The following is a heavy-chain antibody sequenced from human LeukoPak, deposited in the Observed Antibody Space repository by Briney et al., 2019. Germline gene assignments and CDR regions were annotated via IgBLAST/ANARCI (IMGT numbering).Heavy chain of an antibody. V-gene: IGHV3-30*04. CDR1: GFTLSSYA. J-gene: IGHJ3*02. Sequence: QPGRSLRLSSAASGFTLSSYAMHRVRQAPGKGLEWVADISYDGSNQHYADSVKGRFTISRDNSKNTLYLQMNSLGAEDTAVYYCARERYYYDSGASIPHAFDIWGQGTVVTVSS. D-gene: IGHD3-22*01. CDR3: ARERYYYDSGASIPHAFDI. CDR2: ISYDGSNQ.